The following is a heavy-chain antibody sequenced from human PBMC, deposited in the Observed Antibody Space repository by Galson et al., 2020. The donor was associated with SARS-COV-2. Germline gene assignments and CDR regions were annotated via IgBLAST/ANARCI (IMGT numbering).Heavy chain of an antibody. CDR3: ARALVPTPTARIAAATYYFDY. CDR2: IYHSGST. CDR1: GGSISSSNW. J-gene: IGHJ4*02. D-gene: IGHD6-13*01. V-gene: IGHV4-4*02. Sequence: ASETLSLTCAVSGGSISSSNWWSWVRQPPGKGLEWIGEIYHSGSTNYNPSLKSRVTISVDKSKNQFSLKLSSVTAADTAVYYCARALVPTPTARIAAATYYFDYWGQRTLVTVSS.